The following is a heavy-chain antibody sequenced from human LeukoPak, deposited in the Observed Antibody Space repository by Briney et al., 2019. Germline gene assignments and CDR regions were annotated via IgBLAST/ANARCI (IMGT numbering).Heavy chain of an antibody. V-gene: IGHV3-23*01. J-gene: IGHJ4*02. CDR1: RFTFSKYA. CDR2: ITGGGDGT. Sequence: GGSLRLSCVVSRFTFSKYAMSWVRQAPGMGLEWISAITGGGDGTYYADSVKGRFTISRDNSRNSLYLQMNSLRVEDTAVYYCARGSISSRPYYFDYWGEGALVTVSS. CDR3: ARGSISSRPYYFDY. D-gene: IGHD6-6*01.